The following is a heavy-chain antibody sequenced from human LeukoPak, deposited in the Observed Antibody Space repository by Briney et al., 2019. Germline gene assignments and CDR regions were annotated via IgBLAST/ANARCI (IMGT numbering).Heavy chain of an antibody. Sequence: GGSLRLSCAASGFTFSSYSMNWVRQAPGKGLEWVSSISSSSSYIYYADSVKGRFTISRDNSKNTLYLQMNSLRAEDTAVYYCAKSLGGSYQAFDIWGQGTMVTVSS. J-gene: IGHJ3*02. CDR1: GFTFSSYS. CDR3: AKSLGGSYQAFDI. CDR2: ISSSSSYI. V-gene: IGHV3-21*01. D-gene: IGHD1-26*01.